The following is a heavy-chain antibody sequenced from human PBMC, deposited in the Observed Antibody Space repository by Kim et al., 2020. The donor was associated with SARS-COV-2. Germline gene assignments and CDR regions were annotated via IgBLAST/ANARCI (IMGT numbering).Heavy chain of an antibody. V-gene: IGHV3-15*01. CDR2: IKSKTDGGTT. J-gene: IGHJ4*02. CDR3: TTAATGSDYDYVWGSYRPYPFDY. Sequence: GGSLRLSCAASGFTFSNAWMSWVRQAPGKGLEWVGRIKSKTDGGTTDYAAPVKGRFTISRDDSKNTLYLQMNSLKTEDTAVYYCTTAATGSDYDYVWGSYRPYPFDYWGQGTLVTVSS. CDR1: GFTFSNAW. D-gene: IGHD3-16*02.